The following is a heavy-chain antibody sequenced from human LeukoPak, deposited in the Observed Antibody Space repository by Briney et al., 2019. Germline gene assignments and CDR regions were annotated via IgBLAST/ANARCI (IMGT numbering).Heavy chain of an antibody. CDR3: AREFTMVRGYYYYGMDV. J-gene: IGHJ6*02. D-gene: IGHD3-10*01. CDR1: GFTFSSYG. CDR2: VRQDGSEK. V-gene: IGHV3-7*01. Sequence: GRSLRLSCAASGFTFSSYGMHWVRQAPGKGLEWVANVRQDGSEKYYVDPVKGRFTISRDNAKNSLYLQMNSLRAEDTAVYYCAREFTMVRGYYYYGMDVWGQGTTVTVSS.